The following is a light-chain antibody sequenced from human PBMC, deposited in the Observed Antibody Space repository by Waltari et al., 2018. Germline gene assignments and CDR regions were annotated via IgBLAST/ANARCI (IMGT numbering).Light chain of an antibody. CDR2: AAS. V-gene: IGKV1-39*01. CDR3: QQSYSTPRT. J-gene: IGKJ1*01. CDR1: QSVATF. Sequence: RVTITCRTSQSVATFLNWYQQKPGKAPELLIYAASSLQSGVPSRFSGSGSGTDFTLTINSVQPEDFATYYCQQSYSTPRTFGQGTKVEIK.